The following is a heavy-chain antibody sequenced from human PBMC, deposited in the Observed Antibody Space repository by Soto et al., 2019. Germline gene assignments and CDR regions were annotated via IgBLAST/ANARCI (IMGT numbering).Heavy chain of an antibody. CDR3: ARDRGSLWGGLDY. Sequence: QVQLQESGPGLVKPSQTLSLTCTVSGGSISSGDYYWSWIRQPPGKGLEWIGYIYYSGSTYYNPSRKSRVTISVDTSKNQFSLKLSSVTAADTAVYYCARDRGSLWGGLDYWGQGTLVTVSS. V-gene: IGHV4-30-4*01. J-gene: IGHJ4*02. CDR1: GGSISSGDYY. CDR2: IYYSGST. D-gene: IGHD7-27*01.